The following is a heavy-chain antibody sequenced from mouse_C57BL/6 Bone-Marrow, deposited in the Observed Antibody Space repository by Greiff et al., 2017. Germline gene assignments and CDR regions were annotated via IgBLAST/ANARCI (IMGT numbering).Heavy chain of an antibody. CDR2: IDPSDSYT. CDR3: ARFPIYYGSSYYFDY. Sequence: QVQLQQPGAELVKPGASVKLSCKASGYTFTSYWMQWVKQRPGQGLEWIGDIDPSDSYTNYNQKFKGKATLTVDTSSSTAYMQLSSLTSEDSAVYYCARFPIYYGSSYYFDYWGQGTTLTVSS. J-gene: IGHJ2*01. D-gene: IGHD1-1*01. V-gene: IGHV1-50*01. CDR1: GYTFTSYW.